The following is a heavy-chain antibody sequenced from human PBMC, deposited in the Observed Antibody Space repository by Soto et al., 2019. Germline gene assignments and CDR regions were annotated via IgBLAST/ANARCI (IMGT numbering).Heavy chain of an antibody. CDR2: IIPIFGTA. V-gene: IGHV1-69*01. D-gene: IGHD2-15*01. CDR1: GGTFSSYA. CDR3: ARADPLYCSGGSCYSTSSSYYGMDV. Sequence: QVQLVQSGAEVKKPGSSVKVSCKASGGTFSSYAISWVRQAPGQGLEWMGGIIPIFGTANYAQKFQGRVTISADESTSIAYMELSSLRSEDTAVYYCARADPLYCSGGSCYSTSSSYYGMDVWGHGTTVTVSS. J-gene: IGHJ6*02.